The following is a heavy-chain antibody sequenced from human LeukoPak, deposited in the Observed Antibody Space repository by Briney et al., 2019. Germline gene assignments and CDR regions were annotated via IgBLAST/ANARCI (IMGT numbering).Heavy chain of an antibody. D-gene: IGHD4-23*01. CDR1: GGSISSYY. V-gene: IGHV4-59*08. J-gene: IGHJ4*02. CDR2: IYYSGST. Sequence: SETQSLTCTVSGGSISSYYWSWIRQPPGKGLEWIGYIYYSGSTNYNPSLKSRVTISVDTFKNQFSLKLSSVTAADTAVYYCARTSDYGGFFDYWGQGTLVTVSS. CDR3: ARTSDYGGFFDY.